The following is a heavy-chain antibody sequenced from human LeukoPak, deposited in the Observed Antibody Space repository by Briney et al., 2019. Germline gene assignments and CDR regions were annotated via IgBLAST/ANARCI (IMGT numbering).Heavy chain of an antibody. CDR2: IYYSGST. Sequence: PSETLSLTXTVSGGSISSYYWSWIRQAPGKGLEWLGYIYYSGSTNDNPSLKSRVTISVDTSKSQFSLKLSSVTAADTAVYYCARAGHDSSGYYEYFDYWGQGTLVTVSS. CDR1: GGSISSYY. V-gene: IGHV4-59*01. J-gene: IGHJ4*02. CDR3: ARAGHDSSGYYEYFDY. D-gene: IGHD3-22*01.